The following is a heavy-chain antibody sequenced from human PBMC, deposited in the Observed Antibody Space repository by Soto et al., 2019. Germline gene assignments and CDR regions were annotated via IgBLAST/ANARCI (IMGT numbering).Heavy chain of an antibody. D-gene: IGHD3-3*01. CDR2: ISGSGGST. CDR1: GFTFSSYA. J-gene: IGHJ6*03. CDR3: AKSSYYDFWSGYYYYYYYMDV. Sequence: PGGSLRLSCAASGFTFSSYAMSWVRQAPGKGLEWVSAISGSGGSTYYADSVKGRFTISRDNSKNTLYLQMNSLRVEDTAVYYCAKSSYYDFWSGYYYYYYYMDVWGKGTTVSVSS. V-gene: IGHV3-23*01.